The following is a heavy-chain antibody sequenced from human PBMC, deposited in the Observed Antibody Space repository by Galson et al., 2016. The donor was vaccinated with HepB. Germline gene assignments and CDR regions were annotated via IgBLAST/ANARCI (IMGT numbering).Heavy chain of an antibody. D-gene: IGHD6-19*01. Sequence: TLSLTCTVSGGSVSSRSYHWSWIRQPPGKGLEWIGYVYYSGSTQNNPSLKSRVAISVDTSKNQFSLKLTSVTAADTAVYYCARVIGVAVTGAGYWFDPWGQGTLVTVSS. CDR1: GGSVSSRSYH. CDR2: VYYSGST. V-gene: IGHV4-61*01. CDR3: ARVIGVAVTGAGYWFDP. J-gene: IGHJ5*02.